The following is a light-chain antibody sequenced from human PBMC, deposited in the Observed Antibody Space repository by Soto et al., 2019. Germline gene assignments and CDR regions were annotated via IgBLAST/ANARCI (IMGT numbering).Light chain of an antibody. V-gene: IGLV1-40*01. CDR1: NSNIEAGYD. CDR2: GNT. J-gene: IGLJ1*01. Sequence: QSVLTQPPSVSGAPGQRVTISCTGSNSNIEAGYDVHWYQQLPGTAPKLLIYGNTNRPSGVPDRFSGSKSGTSASLAITGLQADDEADYYCQSYDSSLSAYVFGTGTKVTVL. CDR3: QSYDSSLSAYV.